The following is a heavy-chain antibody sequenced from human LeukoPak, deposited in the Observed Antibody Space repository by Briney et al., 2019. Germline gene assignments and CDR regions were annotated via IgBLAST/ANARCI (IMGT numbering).Heavy chain of an antibody. V-gene: IGHV4-4*02. CDR1: GGSISNTNW. D-gene: IGHD1-26*01. CDR3: ARGGNAFDI. Sequence: PSGTLSLTCGVSGGSISNTNWWTWVRQPPGKGLEWIGYVYYSGSTYYNPSLKSRVTISVDTSKNQFSLKLSSVTAADTAVYYCARGGNAFDIWGQGTMVTVSS. CDR2: VYYSGST. J-gene: IGHJ3*02.